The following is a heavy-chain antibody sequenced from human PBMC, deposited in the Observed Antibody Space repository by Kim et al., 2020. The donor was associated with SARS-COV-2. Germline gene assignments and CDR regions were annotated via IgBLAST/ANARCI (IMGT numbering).Heavy chain of an antibody. D-gene: IGHD6-19*01. Sequence: GGSLRLSCAASGFTFNSYSMNWVRQAPGKGLEWLSYISSSSSTIYYADSVKGRFTISRDNAKNSLYLQMNSLRAEDMAMYYCARQWLVSSVDYWGQGTLVTVSS. CDR1: GFTFNSYS. V-gene: IGHV3-48*04. CDR3: ARQWLVSSVDY. CDR2: ISSSSSTI. J-gene: IGHJ4*02.